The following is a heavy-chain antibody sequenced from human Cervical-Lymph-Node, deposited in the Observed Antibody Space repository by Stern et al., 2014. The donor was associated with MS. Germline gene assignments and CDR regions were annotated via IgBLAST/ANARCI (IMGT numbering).Heavy chain of an antibody. Sequence: QDQLVESGAEVKKPGASVRVSCKASGYTFTSYYMHWVRQAPGQGPEWMGRITPNIGSASYAQKFQGRVAMTSDTSTSTVYMELSSLRSNDTAVYYCVREGLEMATLWGQGTLVTVSS. J-gene: IGHJ4*02. CDR2: ITPNIGSA. V-gene: IGHV1-46*03. D-gene: IGHD5-24*01. CDR3: VREGLEMATL. CDR1: GYTFTSYY.